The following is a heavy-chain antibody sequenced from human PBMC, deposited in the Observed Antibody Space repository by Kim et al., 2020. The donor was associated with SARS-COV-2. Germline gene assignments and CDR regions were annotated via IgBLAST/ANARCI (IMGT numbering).Heavy chain of an antibody. CDR3: ARDSVRHFDY. J-gene: IGHJ4*02. CDR2: YN. Sequence: YNYYAETVKSRITTNPATAKNQFSLQLNSVTPEDTAVYYCARDSVRHFDYWGQGTLVTVSS. D-gene: IGHD6-6*01. V-gene: IGHV6-1*01.